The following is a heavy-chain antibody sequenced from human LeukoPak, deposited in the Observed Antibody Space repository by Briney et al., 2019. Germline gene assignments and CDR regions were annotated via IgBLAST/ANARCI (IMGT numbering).Heavy chain of an antibody. D-gene: IGHD5-18*01. CDR1: GGTFSSYA. CDR2: IIPIFGTA. J-gene: IGHJ4*02. Sequence: SVKVSCKASGGTFSSYAISWVRQAPGQGLEWMGGIIPIFGTANYAQKFQGRVTITRNTSISTAYMELSSLRSEDTAVYYCARENRGYSYGYDDYWGQGTLVTVSS. CDR3: ARENRGYSYGYDDY. V-gene: IGHV1-69*05.